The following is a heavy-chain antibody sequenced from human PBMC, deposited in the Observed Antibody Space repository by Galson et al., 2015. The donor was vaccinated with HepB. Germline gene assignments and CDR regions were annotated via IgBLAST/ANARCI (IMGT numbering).Heavy chain of an antibody. Sequence: SVKVSCKASGYRFTTYGINWVRQAPGQGLEWMGWISTYTGNTKYAQKLQGRVTMTTDTSTNTAYMELRSLKSDDTAIYYCARDYAVTTRNLFDPCGQGTLVTVSS. CDR2: ISTYTGNT. CDR3: ARDYAVTTRNLFDP. J-gene: IGHJ5*02. V-gene: IGHV1-18*01. D-gene: IGHD4-17*01. CDR1: GYRFTTYG.